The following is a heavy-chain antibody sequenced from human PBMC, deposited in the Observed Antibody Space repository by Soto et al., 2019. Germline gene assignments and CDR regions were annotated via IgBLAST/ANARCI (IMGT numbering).Heavy chain of an antibody. CDR2: ITPYNGNA. J-gene: IGHJ4*02. CDR1: GYTFTNFG. V-gene: IGHV1-18*04. D-gene: IGHD1-26*01. CDR3: ARARMFSGAHHDY. Sequence: QVHLVQSGAVVENPGASVKVSCKASGYTFTNFGINWLRQAPGQGLEWMGCITPYNGNANYPQKHQDRITITTDTSTTTAYLELRSLRSDDKAVDFCARARMFSGAHHDYWGQGTRVTVSS.